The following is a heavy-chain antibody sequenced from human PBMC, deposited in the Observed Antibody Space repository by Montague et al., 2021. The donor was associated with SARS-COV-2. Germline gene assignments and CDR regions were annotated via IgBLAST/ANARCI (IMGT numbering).Heavy chain of an antibody. J-gene: IGHJ4*02. D-gene: IGHD6-13*01. CDR3: ARFFSSWTD. CDR1: GGSISSGNW. Sequence: SDTLSPTCAVSGGSISSGNWWSWVRQPPGKGLEWIGEIYHSGSTNYNPSLKSRVTISLDKSKNQFSLNLSSATAADTAVYYCARFFSSWTDWGQGTLVTVSS. CDR2: IYHSGST. V-gene: IGHV4-4*02.